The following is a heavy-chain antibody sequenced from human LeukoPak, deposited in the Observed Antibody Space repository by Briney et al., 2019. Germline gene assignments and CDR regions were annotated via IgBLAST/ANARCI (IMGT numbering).Heavy chain of an antibody. CDR1: GFTFSSYG. CDR3: AKDYAYYYVDYYYGMDV. J-gene: IGHJ6*04. V-gene: IGHV3-30*18. Sequence: PGGSLRLSCAASGFTFSSYGMHWARQAPGKGLEWVAVISYDGSNKYYADSVEGRFTISRDNSKNTLYLQMNSLRAEDTAVYYCAKDYAYYYVDYYYGMDVWGKGTTVTVSS. CDR2: ISYDGSNK. D-gene: IGHD3-10*02.